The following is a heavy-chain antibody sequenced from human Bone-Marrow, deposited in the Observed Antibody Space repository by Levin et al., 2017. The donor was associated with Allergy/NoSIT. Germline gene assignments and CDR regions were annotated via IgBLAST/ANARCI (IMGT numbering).Heavy chain of an antibody. CDR1: RGSVSSGSYY. Sequence: PSETLSLTCTVSRGSVSSGSYYWSWIRQPPGKGLEWIGYIYYSGSTNFSPSLKSRVTISVDTSKKQFSLKLSSVTAADTAVYYCARVHSPYCSGGSCHGSGYYFYMDVWGTGTTVSVSS. V-gene: IGHV4-61*01. J-gene: IGHJ6*03. CDR3: ARVHSPYCSGGSCHGSGYYFYMDV. CDR2: IYYSGST. D-gene: IGHD2-15*01.